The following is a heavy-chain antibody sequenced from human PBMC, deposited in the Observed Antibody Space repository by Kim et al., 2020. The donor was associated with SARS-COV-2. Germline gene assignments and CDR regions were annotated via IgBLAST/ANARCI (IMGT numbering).Heavy chain of an antibody. V-gene: IGHV3-30*04. CDR2: ISSDGGDK. J-gene: IGHJ6*02. D-gene: IGHD3-10*01. CDR3: ARGDPKLYYYGPVYV. Sequence: GGSLRLSCAASGFSFSNFAMHWVRQAPGKEPEWMAVISSDGGDKYYVDSVKGRFTISRDNSKNTLYLQMNSLGVEDTATFYWARGDPKLYYYGPVYVWGQGTTVSVSS. CDR1: GFSFSNFA.